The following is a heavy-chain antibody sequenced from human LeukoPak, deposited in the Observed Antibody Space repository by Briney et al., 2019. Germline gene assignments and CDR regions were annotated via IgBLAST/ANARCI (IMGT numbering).Heavy chain of an antibody. CDR3: AKYYDSSGYDY. J-gene: IGHJ4*02. CDR2: ISGSGGST. CDR1: GFTFSGYP. D-gene: IGHD3-22*01. Sequence: PGKSLRLSCAASGFTFSGYPIHWVRQAPGKGLEWVSAISGSGGSTYYADSVKGRFTISRDNSKNTLYLQMNSLRAEDTAVYYCAKYYDSSGYDYWGQGTLVTVSS. V-gene: IGHV3-23*01.